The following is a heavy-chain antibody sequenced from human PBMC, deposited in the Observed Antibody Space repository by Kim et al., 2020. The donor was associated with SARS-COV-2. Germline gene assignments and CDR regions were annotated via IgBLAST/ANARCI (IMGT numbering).Heavy chain of an antibody. J-gene: IGHJ4*02. D-gene: IGHD3-10*01. CDR3: ASGGYGSGSYVFDY. Sequence: TPSRKSRFTISVDTSKNQFSLELSSVTAADTAVYYCASGGYGSGSYVFDYWGQGTLVTVSS. V-gene: IGHV4-31*02.